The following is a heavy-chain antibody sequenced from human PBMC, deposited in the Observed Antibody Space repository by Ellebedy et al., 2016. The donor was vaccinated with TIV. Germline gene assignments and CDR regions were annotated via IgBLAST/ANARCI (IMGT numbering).Heavy chain of an antibody. CDR1: GFTFSSYA. J-gene: IGHJ4*02. CDR2: ISSSSSYI. V-gene: IGHV3-21*01. D-gene: IGHD4-23*01. Sequence: GGSLRLSXAASGFTFSSYAMNWVRQAPGKGLEWVSSISSSSSYIYYADSVKGRFTISRDNAKNSLYLQMNSLRAEDTAVYYCARDRARGADYGGNYWGQGTLVTVSS. CDR3: ARDRARGADYGGNY.